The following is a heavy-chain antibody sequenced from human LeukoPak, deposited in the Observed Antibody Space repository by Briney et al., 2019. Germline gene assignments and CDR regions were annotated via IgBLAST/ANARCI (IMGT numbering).Heavy chain of an antibody. D-gene: IGHD3-10*01. CDR3: AKTRGRYFDY. Sequence: GGSLRLSCAASGFTVSSNYMSWVRQAPGKGLDWISVIYSGGTTYYADSVKGRFTISRAISKNTLYLQMISLRADDTAVYYCAKTRGRYFDYWGQGTLVTVSS. CDR2: IYSGGTT. CDR1: GFTVSSNY. V-gene: IGHV3-53*01. J-gene: IGHJ4*02.